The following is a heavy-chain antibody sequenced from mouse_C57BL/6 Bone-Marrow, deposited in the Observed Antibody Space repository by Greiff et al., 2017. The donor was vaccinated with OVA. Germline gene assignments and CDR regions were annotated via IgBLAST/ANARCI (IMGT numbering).Heavy chain of an antibody. CDR1: GYTFTSYW. V-gene: IGHV1-52*01. D-gene: IGHD2-5*01. CDR3: ARGGYYSNSLYAMDY. J-gene: IGHJ4*01. Sequence: VQLQQPGAELVRPGSSVKLSCKASGYTFTSYWMHWVKQRPIQGLEWIGNIDPSDSETHYNQKFKDKATLTVDKSSSTAYMQLSSLTSEDSAVYYGARGGYYSNSLYAMDYWGQGTSVTVSS. CDR2: IDPSDSET.